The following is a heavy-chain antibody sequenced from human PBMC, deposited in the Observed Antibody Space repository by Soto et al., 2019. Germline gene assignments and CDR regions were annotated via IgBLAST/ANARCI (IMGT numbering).Heavy chain of an antibody. D-gene: IGHD3-16*02. CDR3: ATDILIWGSYRYRPQQFDY. CDR1: GYTFTGYY. V-gene: IGHV1-2*04. CDR2: INPNSGGT. Sequence: ASVKVSCKASGYTFTGYYMHWVRQAPGQGLEWMGWINPNSGGTNYAQKFQGWVTMTRDTSTSTAYMELSSLRSEDTAVYYCATDILIWGSYRYRPQQFDYWGQGTLVTVSS. J-gene: IGHJ4*02.